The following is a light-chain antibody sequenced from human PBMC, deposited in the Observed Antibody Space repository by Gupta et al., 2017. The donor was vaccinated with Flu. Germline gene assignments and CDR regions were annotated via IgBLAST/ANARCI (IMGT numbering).Light chain of an antibody. CDR3: QYHSGNALG. CDR1: SRSSGSDY. CDR2: DER. V-gene: IGLV6-57*01. Sequence: FMLTQRHSVSDSPGKTITLYCTRSSRSSGSDYVVWFQQRHGSSPTLVIYDERQRPSGVPERFSGSIYGSTTSVTITRSQVEAEDEYYYYSQYHSGNALGFGGGTKLTVL. J-gene: IGLJ3*02.